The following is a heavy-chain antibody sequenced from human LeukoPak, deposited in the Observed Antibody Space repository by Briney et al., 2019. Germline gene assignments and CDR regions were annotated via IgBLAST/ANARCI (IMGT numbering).Heavy chain of an antibody. V-gene: IGHV1-18*01. CDR3: AREFSGVSSSSADYYYYMDV. D-gene: IGHD6-6*01. Sequence: GASVKASCKASGYTFTSYGISWVRQAPGQGLEWMGWISAYNGNTNYAQKLQGRVTMTTDTSTSTAYMELRSLRSDDTAVYYCAREFSGVSSSSADYYYYMDVWGKGTTVTVSS. CDR1: GYTFTSYG. CDR2: ISAYNGNT. J-gene: IGHJ6*03.